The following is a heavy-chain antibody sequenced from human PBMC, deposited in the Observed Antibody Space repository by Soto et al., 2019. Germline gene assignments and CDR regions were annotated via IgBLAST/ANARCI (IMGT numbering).Heavy chain of an antibody. CDR1: GYTFTGYY. V-gene: IGHV1-2*02. Sequence: QVQLVQSGAEVKKPGASVKVSCKASGYTFTGYYMHWVRQAPGQGREWMGWINPNSGGTNYAQKFQGRVTMTRDTSISTAYMELSRLRSDDTAVYYCATRVRAAYSRRYSYYGMDVWGQGTTVTVSS. CDR3: ATRVRAAYSRRYSYYGMDV. D-gene: IGHD4-4*01. J-gene: IGHJ6*02. CDR2: INPNSGGT.